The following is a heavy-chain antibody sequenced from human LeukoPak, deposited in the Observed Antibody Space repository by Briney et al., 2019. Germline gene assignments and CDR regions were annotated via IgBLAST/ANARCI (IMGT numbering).Heavy chain of an antibody. D-gene: IGHD1-26*01. V-gene: IGHV3-23*01. Sequence: GGSLRLSCAASGFTFSNYAMSWVRQAPGKGLEWVSVISGSGGGTYYADSVKGRFTISKDNSKNTVYLQMSSLRAEDTAVYYCARSSGSYYFDYWGQGTLVTVSS. CDR1: GFTFSNYA. CDR2: ISGSGGGT. CDR3: ARSSGSYYFDY. J-gene: IGHJ4*02.